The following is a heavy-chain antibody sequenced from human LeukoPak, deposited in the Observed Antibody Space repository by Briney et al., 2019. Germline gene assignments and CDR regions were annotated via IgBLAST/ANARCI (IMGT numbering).Heavy chain of an antibody. CDR3: ARDVYGGNSH. CDR2: ISYDGSNK. CDR1: GFTFSSYA. D-gene: IGHD4-23*01. V-gene: IGHV3-30*01. J-gene: IGHJ4*02. Sequence: GGSLRLSCAASGFTFSSYAMHWVRQAPAKGLEWVAVISYDGSNKYYADSVKGRFTISRDNSKNTLYLQMNSLRAEDTAVYYCARDVYGGNSHWGQGTLVTISS.